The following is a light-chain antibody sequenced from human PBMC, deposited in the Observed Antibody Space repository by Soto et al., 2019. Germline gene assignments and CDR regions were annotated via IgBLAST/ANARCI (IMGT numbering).Light chain of an antibody. CDR3: QQYNNWLRWT. CDR1: QSIGSN. J-gene: IGKJ1*01. CDR2: DAS. Sequence: EIVMTQSPATLSVSPGERATLSCWASQSIGSNLAWYQQRPGQGPRLLIYDASTRATAIPARFSGSGSGTAFTLTISSLQSEDFAVYYGQQYNNWLRWTFGQGTKVEIK. V-gene: IGKV3-15*01.